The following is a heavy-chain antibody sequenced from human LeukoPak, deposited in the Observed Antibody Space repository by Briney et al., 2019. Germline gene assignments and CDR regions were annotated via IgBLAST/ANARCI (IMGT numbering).Heavy chain of an antibody. CDR2: IYYSGST. CDR1: GGSISSGDYS. J-gene: IGHJ4*02. Sequence: SETLSLTCTVSGGSISSGDYSWSWIRQHPGKGLEWIGYIYYSGSTNYNPSLKSRVTISVDTSKNQFSLKLSSVTAADTAVYYCARFYGRVLSWGQGTLVTVSS. D-gene: IGHD1-1*01. CDR3: ARFYGRVLS. V-gene: IGHV4-61*08.